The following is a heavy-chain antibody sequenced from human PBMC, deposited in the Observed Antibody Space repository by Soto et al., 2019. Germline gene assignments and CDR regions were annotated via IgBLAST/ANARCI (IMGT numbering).Heavy chain of an antibody. Sequence: QVQLVQSGAEVKEPGASVKISCKASGYTFASYHMHWVRQAPGQGLEWMGKIDPDTGVAGYAPNFKGRVAVTRDTSANTVYMELSGLRSEDTAVYFGATEWDPRRYAATVFDSWGQGTLVSVSS. D-gene: IGHD1-26*01. CDR3: ATEWDPRRYAATVFDS. CDR2: IDPDTGVA. J-gene: IGHJ4*02. CDR1: GYTFASYH. V-gene: IGHV1-46*01.